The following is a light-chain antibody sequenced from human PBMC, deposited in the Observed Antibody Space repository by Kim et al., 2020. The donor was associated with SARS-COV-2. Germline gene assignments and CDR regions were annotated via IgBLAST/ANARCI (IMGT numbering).Light chain of an antibody. CDR2: DVS. J-gene: IGLJ2*01. Sequence: SAMTQPSSVSGSPGQSVTISCTGTSSDVGGYNYVSWYQQHPGKAPKLMIYDVSKRPSGVPDRFSGSKSGNTASLTISGLQAEDEADYYCCSYAGSRVVFGGGTQLTVL. CDR3: CSYAGSRVV. V-gene: IGLV2-11*01. CDR1: SSDVGGYNY.